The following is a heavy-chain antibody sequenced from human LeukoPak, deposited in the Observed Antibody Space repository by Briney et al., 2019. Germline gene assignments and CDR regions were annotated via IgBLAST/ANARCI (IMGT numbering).Heavy chain of an antibody. CDR3: AREGGSDFPFY. J-gene: IGHJ4*02. CDR2: IYYSGST. V-gene: IGHV4-39*07. CDR1: GGSLSSSSYY. D-gene: IGHD2-21*01. Sequence: SETPSLTCTVSGGSLSSSSYYWGWIRQPPGKGLEWIGSIYYSGSTYYNPSLKSRVTISVDTSKNQFSLKLRSVTAADTAVYYCAREGGSDFPFYWGQGTLVIVSS.